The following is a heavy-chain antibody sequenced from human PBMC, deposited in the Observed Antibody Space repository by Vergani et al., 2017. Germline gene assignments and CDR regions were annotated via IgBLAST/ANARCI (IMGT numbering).Heavy chain of an antibody. Sequence: QVQLQESGPGLVKPSETLSLTCTVSGGSVSSDSYYWGWIRPPAGKGLEWIWDIYYSGRTNYNPSLKSRVTVSVDTSTNQFALKLNSVTAADTAVYYCARALYYDFWSGYMGLDAFDIWGQGTMVTVSS. CDR3: ARALYYDFWSGYMGLDAFDI. J-gene: IGHJ3*02. D-gene: IGHD3-3*01. V-gene: IGHV4-61*10. CDR1: GGSVSSDSYY. CDR2: IYYSGRT.